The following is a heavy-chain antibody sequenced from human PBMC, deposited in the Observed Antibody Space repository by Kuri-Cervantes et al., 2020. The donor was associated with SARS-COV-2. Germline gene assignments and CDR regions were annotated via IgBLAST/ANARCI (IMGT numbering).Heavy chain of an antibody. J-gene: IGHJ6*03. Sequence: SVKVSCKASGGTFSSYAISWVRQAPGQGLEWMGRIIPILGTVNYAQKFQGRVTITADKSTSTAYMELSSLRSEDTAVYYCAREIYDFWSGSVNRYYYYYMDVWGKGTTVTVSS. D-gene: IGHD3-3*01. V-gene: IGHV1-69*04. CDR2: IIPILGTV. CDR3: AREIYDFWSGSVNRYYYYYMDV. CDR1: GGTFSSYA.